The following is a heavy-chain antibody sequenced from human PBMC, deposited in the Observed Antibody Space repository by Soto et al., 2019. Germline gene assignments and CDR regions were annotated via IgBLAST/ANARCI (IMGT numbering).Heavy chain of an antibody. CDR1: GGSISSSSYY. V-gene: IGHV4-39*01. CDR2: IYYSGST. D-gene: IGHD1-26*01. J-gene: IGHJ4*02. Sequence: QLQLQESGPGLVKPSETLSLTCTVSGGSISSSSYYWGWIRQPPGKGLEWIGSIYYSGSTYYNPSLKSRVTISVDTSKNQFSLKLSSVTAADTAVYYCARRSIVGAHAVDYWGQGTLVTVSS. CDR3: ARRSIVGAHAVDY.